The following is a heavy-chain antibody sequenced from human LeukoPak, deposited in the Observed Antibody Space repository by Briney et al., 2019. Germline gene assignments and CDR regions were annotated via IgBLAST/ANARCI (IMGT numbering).Heavy chain of an antibody. D-gene: IGHD3-22*01. CDR1: GVSISSYE. CDR2: ISSSGSTI. V-gene: IGHV3-48*03. Sequence: GTLSLTCAVSGVSISSYELNWVRQPPGKGLEWVSYISSSGSTIYYDDPVKGRLTILRANANKYLYMQMNSLRAEDTAVYYCARDSGDSRCYPLWPLDYWGQGTLVTVSS. CDR3: ARDSGDSRCYPLWPLDY. J-gene: IGHJ4*02.